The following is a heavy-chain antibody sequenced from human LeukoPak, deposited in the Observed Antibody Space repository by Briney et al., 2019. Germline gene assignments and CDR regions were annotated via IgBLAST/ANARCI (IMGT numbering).Heavy chain of an antibody. Sequence: SETLSLTCTVSGGSISYYYWTWIQQSPGKGLEWIGQIYYTGSTYYNPSLGRRVTISLDTSRIQFSLILTSVTAADTAVYYCARGGTYNDILSFDPWGQGTLVTVSS. D-gene: IGHD3-9*01. CDR1: GGSISYYY. J-gene: IGHJ5*02. V-gene: IGHV4-59*01. CDR2: IYYTGST. CDR3: ARGGTYNDILSFDP.